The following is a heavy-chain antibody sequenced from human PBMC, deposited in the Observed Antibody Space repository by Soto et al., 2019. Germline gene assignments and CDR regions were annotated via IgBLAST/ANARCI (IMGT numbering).Heavy chain of an antibody. CDR3: ARGSSIAGLYYGMDV. CDR1: GGSISSGGYY. D-gene: IGHD6-6*01. J-gene: IGHJ6*02. V-gene: IGHV4-31*03. Sequence: SETLSLTCTVSGGSISSGGYYWTWIRQHPGKGLEWIGYNYYSGITYYNPSLKSRVTISLDTSKNQFSLKLSSVTAADTAVYYCARGSSIAGLYYGMDVWGQGTTVTVPS. CDR2: NYYSGIT.